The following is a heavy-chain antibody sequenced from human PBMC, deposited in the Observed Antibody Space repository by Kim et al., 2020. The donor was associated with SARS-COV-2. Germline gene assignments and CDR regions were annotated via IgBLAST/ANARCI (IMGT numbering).Heavy chain of an antibody. CDR3: ARLPRGSGNYRFDI. V-gene: IGHV4-39*01. CDR1: GVSISSSSYY. D-gene: IGHD3-10*01. Sequence: SETLSLTCSLSGVSISSSSYYWGWIRQSPGMGLEWLGSLYYTGSTYYNPSLQGRVTISVDTSKDQFSLNLNSVTAADTAVYYCARLPRGSGNYRFDIWGQRILVTVSS. J-gene: IGHJ4*02. CDR2: LYYTGST.